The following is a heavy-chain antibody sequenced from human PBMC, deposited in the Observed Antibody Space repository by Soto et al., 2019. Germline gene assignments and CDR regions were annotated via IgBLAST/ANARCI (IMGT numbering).Heavy chain of an antibody. V-gene: IGHV3-33*01. CDR1: GFTFSSYG. J-gene: IGHJ6*02. CDR2: IWYDGSNK. D-gene: IGHD4-17*01. CDR3: ARDRVGLYGDPRGCYGMDV. Sequence: QVQLVESGGGVVQPGRSLRLSCAASGFTFSSYGMHWVRQAPGKGLEWVAVIWYDGSNKYYADSVKGRFTISRDNSKNPLYLQMNSLRAEDTVVYYCARDRVGLYGDPRGCYGMDVWGQGTTVTVSS.